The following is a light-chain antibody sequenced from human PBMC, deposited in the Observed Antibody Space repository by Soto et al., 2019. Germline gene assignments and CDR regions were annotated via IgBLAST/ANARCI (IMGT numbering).Light chain of an antibody. CDR1: TGAVTSGYY. CDR2: STT. CDR3: LLYYDGDRV. V-gene: IGLV7-43*01. J-gene: IGLJ2*01. Sequence: QAVVTQEPSLTVSPGGTVTLTCASSTGAVTSGYYPNWFQQKPGQAPTSLIYSTTNRHSWTPARFSGSLLGGKAALTLSGVQLEAEAEYYCLLYYDGDRVFGGGTRVTVL.